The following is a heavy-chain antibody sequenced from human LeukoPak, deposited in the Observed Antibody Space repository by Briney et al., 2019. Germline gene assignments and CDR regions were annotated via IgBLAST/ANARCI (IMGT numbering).Heavy chain of an antibody. CDR3: AGRVTMVRGVKNWFDP. J-gene: IGHJ5*02. V-gene: IGHV4-30-2*01. D-gene: IGHD3-10*01. CDR2: IYHSGST. Sequence: PSQTLSLTCAVSGGSISSGGYSWSWIRQPPGKGLEWIGYIYHSGSTYYNPSLKSRVTISVDRSKNQFFLKLSSVTAADTAVYYCAGRVTMVRGVKNWFDPWGQGTLVTVSS. CDR1: GGSISSGGYS.